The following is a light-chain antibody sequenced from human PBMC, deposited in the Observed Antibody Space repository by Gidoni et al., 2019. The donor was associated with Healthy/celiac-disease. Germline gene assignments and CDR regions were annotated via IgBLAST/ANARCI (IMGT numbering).Light chain of an antibody. J-gene: IGKJ4*01. Sequence: DIVMTQSPLSLPVTPGEQASISCRSSQSLLHSNGYNYLDWYLQKPGQSPQLLIYLGSNRASGVPDRFSGSGSGTDFTLKISRVEAEDVGVYYCMQALQTPLTFGGXTKVEIK. CDR2: LGS. CDR3: MQALQTPLT. V-gene: IGKV2-28*01. CDR1: QSLLHSNGYNY.